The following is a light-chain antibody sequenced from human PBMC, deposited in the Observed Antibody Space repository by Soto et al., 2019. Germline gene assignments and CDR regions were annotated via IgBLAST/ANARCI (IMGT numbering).Light chain of an antibody. Sequence: DVAMTQSPLSLPVTLGQPASISCRSSQSRVYSDGNTYLHWFQXRQGQSQRRXIHKVSIRDSGVPDRFSGSGSGTELTLTISSLQPDDGETYYCQQYNSYSWTFGQGTKVDIK. CDR1: QSRVYSDGNTY. CDR2: KVS. CDR3: QQYNSYSWT. J-gene: IGKJ1*01. V-gene: IGKV2-30*01.